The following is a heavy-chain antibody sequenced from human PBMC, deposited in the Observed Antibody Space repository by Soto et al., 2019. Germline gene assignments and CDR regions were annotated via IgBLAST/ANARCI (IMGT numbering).Heavy chain of an antibody. CDR3: AKDLFSLRYFDWLLSVYFDY. CDR1: GFTFSSYA. Sequence: GGSLRLSCAASGFTFSSYAMSWVRQAPGKGLEWVSAISGSGGSTYYADSVKGRFTISRDNSKNTLYLQMNSLRAEDTAVYYCAKDLFSLRYFDWLLSVYFDYWGQGTLVTVS. V-gene: IGHV3-23*01. CDR2: ISGSGGST. J-gene: IGHJ4*02. D-gene: IGHD3-9*01.